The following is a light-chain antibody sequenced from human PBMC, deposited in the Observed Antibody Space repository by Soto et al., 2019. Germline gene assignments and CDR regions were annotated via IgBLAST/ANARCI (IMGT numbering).Light chain of an antibody. CDR1: SSDVGSNNR. CDR2: DVT. V-gene: IGLV2-18*02. Sequence: QSALTQPPSVSGSPGQSVAISCSGSSSDVGSNNRVSWYQQSPGTAPKLMIYDVTNRPSGVPDRFSGSKSGNPASLTISGLQAEDEADYYCSSFTPSSTYVFGTGTKLTVL. CDR3: SSFTPSSTYV. J-gene: IGLJ1*01.